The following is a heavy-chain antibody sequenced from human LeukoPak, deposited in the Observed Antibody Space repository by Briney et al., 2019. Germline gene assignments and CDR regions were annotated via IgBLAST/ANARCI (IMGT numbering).Heavy chain of an antibody. J-gene: IGHJ4*02. CDR3: ARAGDIVGGDY. CDR2: ISAYNGNT. CDR1: GYTFTGYY. V-gene: IGHV1-18*04. D-gene: IGHD1-26*01. Sequence: ASVKVSCKASGYTFTGYYMHWVRQAPGQGLEWMGWISAYNGNTNYAQKLQGRVTMTTDTSTSTAYMELRSLRSDDTAVYYCARAGDIVGGDYWGQGTLVTVSS.